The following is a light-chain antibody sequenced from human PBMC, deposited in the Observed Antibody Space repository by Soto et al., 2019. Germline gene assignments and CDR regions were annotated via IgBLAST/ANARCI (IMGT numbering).Light chain of an antibody. CDR1: QSVLYSSNNKNY. V-gene: IGKV4-1*01. CDR3: EQYYSTPQT. CDR2: WAY. Sequence: DIVMTQSPDSLAVSLGERATINCKSSQSVLYSSNNKNYLAWYQQKTGQPPKLLIYWAYTRESGVPDRFSGSGSGTDFTLTISSLQAEDVAVYYCEQYYSTPQTFGQGTKVEIK. J-gene: IGKJ1*01.